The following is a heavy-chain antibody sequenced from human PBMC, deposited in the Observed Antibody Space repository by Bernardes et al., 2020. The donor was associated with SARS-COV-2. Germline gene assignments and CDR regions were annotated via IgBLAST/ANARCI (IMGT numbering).Heavy chain of an antibody. CDR3: ARGGYWNFALDY. Sequence: GGSLRLSCAASGFTFSAYEMSWVRQAPGKGLEWVSYISSSGETIYYADSVKGRFTISRDNAKNSLYLQMSSLRAEDTAVYYCARGGYWNFALDYWGQGTLVTVSS. CDR1: GFTFSAYE. V-gene: IGHV3-48*03. J-gene: IGHJ4*02. D-gene: IGHD1-1*01. CDR2: ISSSGETI.